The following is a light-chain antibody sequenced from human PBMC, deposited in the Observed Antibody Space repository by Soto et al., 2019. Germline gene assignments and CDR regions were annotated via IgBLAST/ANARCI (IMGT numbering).Light chain of an antibody. Sequence: QSVLTQPPSASASLGASVTLTCTLSSGYSNYKVDWYQQRPGKGPRFVMRVGTGGIVGSKGDGIPDRFSVLGSGLNRYLTIQNIQEEDESDYHCGADHGSGSNFALFGGGTKVTVL. J-gene: IGLJ2*01. CDR3: GADHGSGSNFAL. CDR2: VGTGGIVG. V-gene: IGLV9-49*01. CDR1: SGYSNYK.